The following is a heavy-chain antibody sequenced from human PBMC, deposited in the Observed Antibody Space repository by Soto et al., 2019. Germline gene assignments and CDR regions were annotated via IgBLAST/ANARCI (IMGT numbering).Heavy chain of an antibody. J-gene: IGHJ5*02. CDR3: ARPRYSSSWFHPFAP. Sequence: SETLSLTCAVYGGSFSGYYWSWIRQPPGKGLEWIGEINHSGSTNYNPSLKSRVTISVDTSKNQFSLKLSSVTAADTAVYYCARPRYSSSWFHPFAPWGQGTLVTVSS. CDR1: GGSFSGYY. CDR2: INHSGST. V-gene: IGHV4-34*01. D-gene: IGHD6-13*01.